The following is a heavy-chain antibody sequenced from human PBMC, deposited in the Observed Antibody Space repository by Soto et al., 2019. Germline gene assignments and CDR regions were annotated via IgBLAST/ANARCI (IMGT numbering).Heavy chain of an antibody. J-gene: IGHJ4*02. D-gene: IGHD6-19*01. Sequence: ASVKVSCKASGGTFSSYAISWVRQAPGQGLEWMGGIIPIFGTANYAQKFQGRVTITADKSTSTAYMELSRLRSDDTAVYYCARLASPATYNIAVAGPFDYWGQGTLVTVSS. CDR1: GGTFSSYA. V-gene: IGHV1-69*06. CDR2: IIPIFGTA. CDR3: ARLASPATYNIAVAGPFDY.